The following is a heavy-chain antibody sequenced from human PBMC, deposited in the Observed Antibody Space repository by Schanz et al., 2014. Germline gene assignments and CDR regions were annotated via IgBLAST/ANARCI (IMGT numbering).Heavy chain of an antibody. V-gene: IGHV1-2*06. J-gene: IGHJ4*02. CDR3: ARGGYSSGWYDRDIAHFDY. Sequence: QVQLVQSGAEVKKPGASMKVSCKASGSTFIVYHVLHWARQAPGQGLEWMGRISPNSGDTHSAQKFQGRVTMTWDRSISTANMELSRLRSDDTAVYYCARGGYSSGWYDRDIAHFDYWGQGTLVTVSS. D-gene: IGHD6-19*01. CDR1: GSTFIVYH. CDR2: ISPNSGDT.